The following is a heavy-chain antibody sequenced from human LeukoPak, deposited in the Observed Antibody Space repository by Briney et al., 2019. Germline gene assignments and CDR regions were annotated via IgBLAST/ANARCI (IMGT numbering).Heavy chain of an antibody. Sequence: PGGSLRLSCAASGFTFSSYWMHWVRQAPGKGLLWVPRINTDGSSTTYADSVRGRFTISRDNAKNTLYLQMNSLRAEDTAVYYCASGVGLTLRDFWGQGTLLTVSS. CDR2: INTDGSST. CDR1: GFTFSSYW. J-gene: IGHJ4*02. CDR3: ASGVGLTLRDF. V-gene: IGHV3-74*01. D-gene: IGHD1-26*01.